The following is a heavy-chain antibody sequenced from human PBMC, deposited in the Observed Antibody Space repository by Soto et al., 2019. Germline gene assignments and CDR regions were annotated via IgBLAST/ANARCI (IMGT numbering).Heavy chain of an antibody. V-gene: IGHV1-3*01. CDR3: PSVSSGWYYNFDY. CDR2: INAGNGNT. J-gene: IGHJ4*02. Sequence: QVQLVQSGAEVKKPGASVKVSCKASGYTFTSYAMHWVRQAPGQRLEWMGWINAGNGNTKYSQKFQGRVTITRDTSASTAYMELSSLRSEDTAVYYCPSVSSGWYYNFDYWGQGTLVTVSS. D-gene: IGHD6-19*01. CDR1: GYTFTSYA.